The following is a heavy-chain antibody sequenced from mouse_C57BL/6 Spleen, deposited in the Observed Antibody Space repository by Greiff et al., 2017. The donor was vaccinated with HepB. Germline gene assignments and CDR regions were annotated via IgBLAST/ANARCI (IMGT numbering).Heavy chain of an antibody. Sequence: EVQLQQSGPELVKPGASVKISCKASGYTFTDYYMNWVKQSHGKSLEWIGDINPNNGGTSYNQKFKGKATLTVDKSSSTAYMELRSLTSVDSAVYYCARWGLGEAMDYWGQGTSVTVSS. CDR1: GYTFTDYY. CDR2: INPNNGGT. J-gene: IGHJ4*01. D-gene: IGHD2-4*01. CDR3: ARWGLGEAMDY. V-gene: IGHV1-26*01.